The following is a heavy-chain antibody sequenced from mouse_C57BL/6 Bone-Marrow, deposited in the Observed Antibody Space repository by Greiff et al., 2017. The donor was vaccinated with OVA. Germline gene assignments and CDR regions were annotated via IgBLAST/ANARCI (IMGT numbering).Heavy chain of an antibody. D-gene: IGHD2-1*01. Sequence: QVQLKQPGAELVKPGASVKLSCKASGYTFTSYWMHWVKQRPGQGLEWIGMIHPNSGSTNYNEKFKSKATLTVDKSSSTAYMQLSSLTSEDSAVYYCAPIYYGNYGDYWGQGTTLTVSS. CDR2: IHPNSGST. V-gene: IGHV1-64*01. CDR1: GYTFTSYW. J-gene: IGHJ2*01. CDR3: APIYYGNYGDY.